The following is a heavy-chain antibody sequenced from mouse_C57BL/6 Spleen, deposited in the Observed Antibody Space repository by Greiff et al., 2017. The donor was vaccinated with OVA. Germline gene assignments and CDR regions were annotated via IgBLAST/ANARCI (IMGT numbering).Heavy chain of an antibody. Sequence: QVQLQQSGAELVRPGASVKLSCKASGYTFTDYYINWVKQRPGQGLEWIARIYPGSGNTYYNEKFKGQATLTAEKSASTAYMQLSSLTSEDSAVYFCARGRNYGSRGFAYWGQGTLVTVSA. CDR1: GYTFTDYY. J-gene: IGHJ3*01. V-gene: IGHV1-76*01. CDR3: ARGRNYGSRGFAY. D-gene: IGHD1-1*01. CDR2: IYPGSGNT.